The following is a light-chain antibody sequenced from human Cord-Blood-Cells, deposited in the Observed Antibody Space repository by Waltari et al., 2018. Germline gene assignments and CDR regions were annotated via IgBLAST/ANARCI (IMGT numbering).Light chain of an antibody. CDR1: SRDVGSYNL. Sequence: QSALTQPASVSGSHGQSITIPCTGTSRDVGSYNLVPWYQQHPGKAPKLMIYEGSKRPSGVSNRFSGSKSGNTASLTISGLQAEDVADYYCCSYAGSSTWVFGGGTKLTVL. J-gene: IGLJ3*02. CDR2: EGS. CDR3: CSYAGSSTWV. V-gene: IGLV2-23*01.